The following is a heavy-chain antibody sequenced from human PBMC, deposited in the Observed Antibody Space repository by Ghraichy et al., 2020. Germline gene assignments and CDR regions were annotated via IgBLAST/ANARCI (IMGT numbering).Heavy chain of an antibody. CDR2: IIPILGIA. J-gene: IGHJ4*02. Sequence: SVKVSCKASGGTFSSYAISWVRQAPEQGLEWMGRIIPILGIANYAQKFQGRVTITADKSTSTAYMELSSLRSEDTAVYYCARSYYYDSSGDNNFDYWGQGTLVTVSS. CDR1: GGTFSSYA. V-gene: IGHV1-69*04. CDR3: ARSYYYDSSGDNNFDY. D-gene: IGHD3-22*01.